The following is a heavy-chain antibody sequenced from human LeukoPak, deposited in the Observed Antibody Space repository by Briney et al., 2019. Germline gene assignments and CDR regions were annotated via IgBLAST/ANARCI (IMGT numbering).Heavy chain of an antibody. CDR2: ISGSGGST. Sequence: GGSLGLSCAASGFTFSSYAMSWVRQAPGKGLEWVSAISGSGGSTYYADSVKGRFTISRDNAMNTLYLQMDSLGAEDTAVYYCARVGQGEWFFDLWGRGTLVTVSS. CDR3: ARVGQGEWFFDL. V-gene: IGHV3-23*01. CDR1: GFTFSSYA. J-gene: IGHJ2*01. D-gene: IGHD1-26*01.